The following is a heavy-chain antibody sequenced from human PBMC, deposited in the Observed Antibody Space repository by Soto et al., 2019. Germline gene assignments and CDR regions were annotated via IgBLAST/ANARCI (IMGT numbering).Heavy chain of an antibody. V-gene: IGHV4-39*01. J-gene: IGHJ5*02. Sequence: ETLSLTCTVSGGSISSSSYYWGWIRQPPGKGLEWIGSIYYSGSTYYNPSLKSRVTISVDTSKNQFSLKLSSVTAADTAVYYCARGSQWGWFDPWGQGTLVTVSS. CDR3: ARGSQWGWFDP. CDR2: IYYSGST. D-gene: IGHD1-26*01. CDR1: GGSISSSSYY.